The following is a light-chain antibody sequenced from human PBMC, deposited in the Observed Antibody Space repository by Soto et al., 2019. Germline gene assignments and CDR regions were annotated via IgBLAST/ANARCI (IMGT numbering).Light chain of an antibody. J-gene: IGLJ3*02. V-gene: IGLV2-14*01. CDR2: DVS. CDR3: CSYTRSSTRV. CDR1: SSDVGSYNY. Sequence: QSALTQPASVSGSPGQSISISCTGTSSDVGSYNYVSWYQQHPAKAPKLVIYDVSNRPSGVSNRFSGSKSGNTASLTISGLQSEYEADYYCCSYTRSSTRVFRGGTKLTVL.